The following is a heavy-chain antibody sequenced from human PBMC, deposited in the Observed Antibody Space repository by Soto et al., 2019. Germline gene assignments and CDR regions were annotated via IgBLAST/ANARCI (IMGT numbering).Heavy chain of an antibody. D-gene: IGHD4-17*01. CDR1: GFTFSSYA. CDR3: AKDLDGDYEPYYYYGMDV. J-gene: IGHJ6*02. Sequence: EVQLLESGGGLVQPGGSLRLSCAASGFTFSSYAMSWVRQAPGKGLEWVSAISGSGGSTYYADSVKGRFTISRDNSKNTLYLQMNSLRAEDTAVYYCAKDLDGDYEPYYYYGMDVWGQGTTVTVSS. CDR2: ISGSGGST. V-gene: IGHV3-23*01.